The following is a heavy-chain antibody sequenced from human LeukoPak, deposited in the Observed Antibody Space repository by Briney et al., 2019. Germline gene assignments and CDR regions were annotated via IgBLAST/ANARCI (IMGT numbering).Heavy chain of an antibody. CDR3: ARASSSWYYFDY. CDR2: IYHSGST. J-gene: IGHJ4*02. CDR1: GGSISSSHW. Sequence: SETLSLTCAVSGGSISSSHWWSWVRQPPGKGLEWIGSIYHSGSTYYNPSLKSRVTISVDTSKNQFSLKLSSVTAADTAVYYCARASSSWYYFDYWGQGTLVTVSS. V-gene: IGHV4-4*02. D-gene: IGHD6-13*01.